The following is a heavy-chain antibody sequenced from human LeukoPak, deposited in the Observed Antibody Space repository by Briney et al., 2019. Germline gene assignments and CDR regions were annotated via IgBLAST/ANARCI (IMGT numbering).Heavy chain of an antibody. CDR3: ARGPPYYYYYYMDV. J-gene: IGHJ6*03. CDR2: IYSGGNT. CDR1: GFIVRSNY. V-gene: IGHV3-66*02. Sequence: GGSLRLSCAASGFIVRSNYMSWVGQAPGKGLEWVSVIYSGGNTYYADSVKGRFTISRDNSKNTLYLQMNSLRPEDTAVYYCARGPPYYYYYYMDVWAKGTTVTVSS.